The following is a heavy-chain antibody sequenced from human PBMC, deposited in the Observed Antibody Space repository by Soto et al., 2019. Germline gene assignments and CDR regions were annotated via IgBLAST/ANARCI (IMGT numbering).Heavy chain of an antibody. D-gene: IGHD2-15*01. J-gene: IGHJ6*02. CDR2: IYYSGST. CDR3: ARTDRYCSGGSCSPPYYYYGMDV. CDR1: GGSISSYY. Sequence: PPDTLSLTCTVTGGSISSYYLSWIRQPPGKGLEWIGYIYYSGSTNYNPSLKSRVTISVDTSKNQFSLKLSSVTAADTAVYYCARTDRYCSGGSCSPPYYYYGMDVWGQGTTVNVSS. V-gene: IGHV4-59*07.